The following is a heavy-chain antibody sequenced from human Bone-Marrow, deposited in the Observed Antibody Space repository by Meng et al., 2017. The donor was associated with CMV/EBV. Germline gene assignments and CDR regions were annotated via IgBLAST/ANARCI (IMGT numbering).Heavy chain of an antibody. D-gene: IGHD5-24*01. V-gene: IGHV4-59*08. CDR1: GGSISSNY. Sequence: SETLSLTCTVSGGSISSNYWSWIRQPPGKGLEWIGYIYYSGSTNNNPSLKRRVTLSVDTSKVQFSLKLSSETAADTDVYYCARVGAGYNYDYWGQGTLVTVSS. CDR2: IYYSGST. J-gene: IGHJ4*02. CDR3: ARVGAGYNYDY.